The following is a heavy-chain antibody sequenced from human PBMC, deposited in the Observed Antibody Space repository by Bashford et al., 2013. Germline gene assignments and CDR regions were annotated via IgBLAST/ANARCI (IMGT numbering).Heavy chain of an antibody. CDR3: ARVSDVSTGYSAFDI. V-gene: IGHV1-46*01. Sequence: ASVKVSCKASGYTLSNYYMYWVRQAPGQGLEWMGIINTSGGTTSYAQKFQDRLTMTRDTSTSTVYMELSSLISEDTAVYYCARVSDVSTGYSAFDIWGHGTMVTVSS. D-gene: IGHD3-9*01. J-gene: IGHJ3*02. CDR1: GYTLSNYY. CDR2: INTSGGTT.